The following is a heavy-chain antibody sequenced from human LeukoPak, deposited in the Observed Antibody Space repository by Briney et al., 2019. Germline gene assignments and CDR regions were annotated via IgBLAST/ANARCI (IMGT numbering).Heavy chain of an antibody. CDR3: ARGDSSSKIDY. J-gene: IGHJ4*02. Sequence: PGGSLRLSCAASGFTFSSYWMSWVRQAPGKGLEWVANIKPDGSEKYYVDSVKGRFTISRDNAKSSLCLQLSSLRAEDSAMYYCARGDSSSKIDYWGQGTLVTVSS. V-gene: IGHV3-7*01. D-gene: IGHD6-6*01. CDR2: IKPDGSEK. CDR1: GFTFSSYW.